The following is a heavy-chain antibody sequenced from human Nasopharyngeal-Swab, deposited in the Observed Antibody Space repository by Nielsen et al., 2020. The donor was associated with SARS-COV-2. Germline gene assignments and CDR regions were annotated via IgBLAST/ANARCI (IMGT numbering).Heavy chain of an antibody. CDR2: IYYGGDIT. Sequence: VRQAPGKGLEWVLVIYYGGDITYYADSVKGRFTTSRDNSKNTVHLQMNSLRADDTAIYYCAKNRDSVAGTPDDAFDIWGQGTMVTVSS. J-gene: IGHJ3*02. D-gene: IGHD6-19*01. V-gene: IGHV3-23*03. CDR3: AKNRDSVAGTPDDAFDI.